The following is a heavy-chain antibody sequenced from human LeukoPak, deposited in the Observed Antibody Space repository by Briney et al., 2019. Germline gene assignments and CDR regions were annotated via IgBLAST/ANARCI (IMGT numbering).Heavy chain of an antibody. CDR3: ARGGPRASLDY. J-gene: IGHJ4*02. D-gene: IGHD2-15*01. CDR1: GFTFTNFE. CDR2: ISYSGSTT. V-gene: IGHV3-48*03. Sequence: GGSLRLSCAASGFTFTNFEMNWVRQAPGKGLEWVSYISYSGSTTSYADSVKGRFTISRDNAKNSLYLQMDSLRAEDTAVYYCARGGPRASLDYWGQGTLVTVSS.